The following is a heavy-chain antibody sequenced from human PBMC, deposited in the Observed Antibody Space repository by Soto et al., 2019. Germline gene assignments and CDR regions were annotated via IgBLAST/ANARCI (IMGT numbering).Heavy chain of an antibody. D-gene: IGHD2-15*01. CDR3: ARGGGYDSFDF. V-gene: IGHV4-59*01. CDR2: VYFSGST. J-gene: IGHJ4*02. Sequence: SETLSLTCTISGGAISSYYWSWIRQTPGKGLEWIGYVYFSGSTNYNPSLKSRVLISIDTSQNQFSLKLNSVTAADTAVYYCARGGGYDSFDFWGQGIQVTVSS. CDR1: GGAISSYY.